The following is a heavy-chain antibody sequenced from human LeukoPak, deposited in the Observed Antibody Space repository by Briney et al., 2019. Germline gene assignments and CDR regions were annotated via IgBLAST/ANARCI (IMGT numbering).Heavy chain of an antibody. V-gene: IGHV4-61*02. D-gene: IGHD5-18*01. Sequence: KASETLSLTCTVAGGSISSGSYYWSWIRQPAGKGLEWIGRIYTSESTNYNPSLKSRVTISVDTSKNQFSLKLSSVTAADTAVYYCARDNSPLGYSYGFNYYYYMDVWGKGTTVTVSS. CDR2: IYTSEST. CDR3: ARDNSPLGYSYGFNYYYYMDV. J-gene: IGHJ6*03. CDR1: GGSISSGSYY.